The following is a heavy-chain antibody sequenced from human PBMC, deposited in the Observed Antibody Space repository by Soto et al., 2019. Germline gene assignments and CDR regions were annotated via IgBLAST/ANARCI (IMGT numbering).Heavy chain of an antibody. CDR1: GGTFSSYA. CDR2: IIPIFGTA. D-gene: IGHD2-8*01. Sequence: ASVKVSCKASGGTFSSYAISWVRQAPGQGLEWMGGIIPIFGTANYAQKFQGRVTITADESTSTAYMELSSLRSEDTAVYYCARDNGPSLRWFDPWGQGTLVTVSS. J-gene: IGHJ5*02. V-gene: IGHV1-69*13. CDR3: ARDNGPSLRWFDP.